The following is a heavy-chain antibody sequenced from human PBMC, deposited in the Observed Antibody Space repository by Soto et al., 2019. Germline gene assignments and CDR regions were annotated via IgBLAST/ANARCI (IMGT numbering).Heavy chain of an antibody. V-gene: IGHV3-21*01. D-gene: IGHD2-2*01. CDR1: GFTFSSYS. CDR3: ARGGYCSSTSCYLGYYYGMDV. Sequence: LRLSCAASGFTFSSYSMNWVRQAPGKGLEWVSSISSSSSYIYYADSVKGRFTISRDNAKNSLYLQMNSLRAEDTAVYYCARGGYCSSTSCYLGYYYGMDVWGQGTTVTVSS. CDR2: ISSSSSYI. J-gene: IGHJ6*02.